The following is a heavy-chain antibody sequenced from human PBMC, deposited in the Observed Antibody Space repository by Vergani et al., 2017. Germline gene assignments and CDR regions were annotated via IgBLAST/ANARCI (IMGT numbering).Heavy chain of an antibody. V-gene: IGHV3-23*01. D-gene: IGHD3-22*01. CDR3: ARGMSYYYDSSGYYVDAFDI. J-gene: IGHJ3*02. CDR2: ISGSGGST. CDR1: GFTFSSYA. Sequence: EVQLLESGGGLVQPGGSLRLSCAASGFTFSSYAMSWVRQAPGKGLEWVSAISGSGGSTYYPGSVKGRFTISRENAKNSLYLQMNSLRAGDTAVYYCARGMSYYYDSSGYYVDAFDIWGQGTMVTVSS.